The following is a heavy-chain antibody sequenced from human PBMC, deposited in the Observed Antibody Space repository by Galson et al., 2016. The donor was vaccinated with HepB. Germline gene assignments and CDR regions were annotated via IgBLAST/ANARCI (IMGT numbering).Heavy chain of an antibody. J-gene: IGHJ4*02. Sequence: SLRLSCAASGITFSRHVMHWVRQAPGKGLEWVAFIWYDGSKKYYGTSVEGRFTISRDNSKNPLYLQMNSLSVEDTAVYYCARGTETSWYGQFDYWGQGTLVTVSS. CDR2: IWYDGSKK. CDR1: GITFSRHV. CDR3: ARGTETSWYGQFDY. V-gene: IGHV3-33*01. D-gene: IGHD2-2*01.